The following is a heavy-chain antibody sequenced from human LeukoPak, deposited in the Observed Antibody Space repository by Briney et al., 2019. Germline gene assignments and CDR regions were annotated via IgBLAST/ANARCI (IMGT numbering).Heavy chain of an antibody. CDR2: INPNSGGT. J-gene: IGHJ4*02. V-gene: IGHV1-2*02. CDR1: GYTFTDYY. D-gene: IGHD5-18*01. Sequence: GASVKVSCKASGYTFTDYYMHWVRQAPGQGLEWMGWINPNSGGTNYAQKFQGRVTMTRDTSISTAYMELSRLRSDDTAVYYCARDGSNRGYSYGYVDYWGQGTLVTVSS. CDR3: ARDGSNRGYSYGYVDY.